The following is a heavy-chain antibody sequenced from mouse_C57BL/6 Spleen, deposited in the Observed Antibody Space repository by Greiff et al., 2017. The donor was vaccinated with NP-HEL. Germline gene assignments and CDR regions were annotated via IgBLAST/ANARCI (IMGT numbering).Heavy chain of an antibody. CDR3: ARWLPYAMDD. CDR1: GYTFTNYW. Sequence: QVQLKQSGTELVRPGTSVKMSCKASGYTFTNYWIGWAKQRPGHGLEWIGDIYPGGGYTNYNEKFKGKATLTADKSSSTAYMQFSSLTSEDAAIYYCARWLPYAMDDWGQGTSVTVSS. D-gene: IGHD2-2*01. V-gene: IGHV1-63*01. J-gene: IGHJ4*01. CDR2: IYPGGGYT.